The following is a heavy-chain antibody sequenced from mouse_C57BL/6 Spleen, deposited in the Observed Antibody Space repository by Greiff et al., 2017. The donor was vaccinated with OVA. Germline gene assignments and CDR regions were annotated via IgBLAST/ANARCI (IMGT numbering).Heavy chain of an antibody. CDR3: ARSGTVVGDFDV. CDR2: IDPSDSYT. J-gene: IGHJ1*03. V-gene: IGHV1-59*01. D-gene: IGHD1-1*01. CDR1: GYTFTSYW. Sequence: VQLQQPGAELVRPGTSVKLSCKASGYTFTSYWMHWVKQRPGQGLEWIGVIDPSDSYTNYNQKFKGKATLTVDTSSSTAYMQLSSLTSEDSAVYYCARSGTVVGDFDVWGTGTTVTVSS.